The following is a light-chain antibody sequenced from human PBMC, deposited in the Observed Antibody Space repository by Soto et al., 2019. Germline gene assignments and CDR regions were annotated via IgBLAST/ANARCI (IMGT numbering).Light chain of an antibody. CDR1: QSVGGD. V-gene: IGKV3-15*01. CDR3: QQYYDWPRT. Sequence: EIVRTKSPVTLSVSPGERATLSCRASQSVGGDLAWYQQIPGQAPRLLIYGAVTRATGVAARFSGGGSGTEFTLTVNSLQAEDLAIYYCQQYYDWPRTFGQGTKLEI. CDR2: GAV. J-gene: IGKJ2*01.